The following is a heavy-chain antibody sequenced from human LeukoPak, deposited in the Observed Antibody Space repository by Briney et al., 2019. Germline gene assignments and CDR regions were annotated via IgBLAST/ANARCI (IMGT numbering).Heavy chain of an antibody. Sequence: GGSLRLSCAASGFTFSSYWMSWVRQAPGKGLEWVANIKQDGSEKYYVDSVKGRFTISRDNAKNSLYLQMNSLRAEDTAVYYCARPTYISGWYYFDYWGQGTLVTVSS. CDR3: ARPTYISGWYYFDY. D-gene: IGHD6-19*01. V-gene: IGHV3-7*03. J-gene: IGHJ4*02. CDR1: GFTFSSYW. CDR2: IKQDGSEK.